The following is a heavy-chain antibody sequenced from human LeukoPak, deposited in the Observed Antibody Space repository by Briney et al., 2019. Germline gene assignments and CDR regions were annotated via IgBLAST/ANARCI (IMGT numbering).Heavy chain of an antibody. CDR2: ISAYNGNT. V-gene: IGHV1-18*01. Sequence: GASVKVSCKASGYTFTSYGISWVRQAPGQGLEWMGWISAYNGNTNYAQKLQGRVTMTTDTSTSTAHMELRSLRSDDTAVYYCARGARYYDFWSGYPEFDPWGQGTLVTVSS. CDR3: ARGARYYDFWSGYPEFDP. CDR1: GYTFTSYG. J-gene: IGHJ5*02. D-gene: IGHD3-3*01.